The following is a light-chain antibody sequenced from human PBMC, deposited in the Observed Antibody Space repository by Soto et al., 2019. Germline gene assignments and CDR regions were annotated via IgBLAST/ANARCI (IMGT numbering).Light chain of an antibody. CDR2: SAS. CDR1: QTIRKY. CDR3: QQSYTKPVT. Sequence: DIQLTQSPSSLSASVGDSLTINCRASQTIRKYLNWYRQKAGKAPELLIHSASTLQTGVPSRFSGSGSGTDCALTITSLQPEDFYTYYCQQSYTKPVTFGQGTRLEI. J-gene: IGKJ5*01. V-gene: IGKV1-39*01.